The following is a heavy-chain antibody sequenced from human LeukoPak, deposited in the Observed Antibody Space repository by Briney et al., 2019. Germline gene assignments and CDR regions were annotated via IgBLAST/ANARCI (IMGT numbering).Heavy chain of an antibody. CDR3: AIVPKTGMPAIT. Sequence: SVKVSCKTSGGSINNYGINWVRQAPGQGLEWMGMINPLLTKPKYAKKFQGRVTITADESADTAYMEVSRLTSEDTAVFFCAIVPKTGMPAITWGPGTLVSVSS. V-gene: IGHV1-69*13. CDR1: GGSINNYG. CDR2: INPLLTKP. D-gene: IGHD6-6*01. J-gene: IGHJ5*02.